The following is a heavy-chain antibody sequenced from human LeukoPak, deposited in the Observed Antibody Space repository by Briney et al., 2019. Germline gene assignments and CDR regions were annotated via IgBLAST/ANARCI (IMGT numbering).Heavy chain of an antibody. Sequence: SQTLSLTCTVSGGSISSSSYYWGWIRQPPGKGLEWIGSIYYSGSTYYNPSLKSRVTISVDTSKNQFSLKLSSVTAADTAVYYCARQEWLVLNAFDIWGQGTMVTVSS. J-gene: IGHJ3*02. CDR3: ARQEWLVLNAFDI. CDR2: IYYSGST. V-gene: IGHV4-39*01. CDR1: GGSISSSSYY. D-gene: IGHD6-19*01.